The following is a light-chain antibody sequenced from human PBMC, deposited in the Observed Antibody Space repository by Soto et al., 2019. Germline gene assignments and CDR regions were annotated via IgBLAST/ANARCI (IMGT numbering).Light chain of an antibody. CDR3: QQYNKWPLT. CDR2: DAS. J-gene: IGKJ4*01. CDR1: QGVTSN. Sequence: EIVLTQSPDTLSLSPGYRATISCRASQGVTSNVAWYQQKPGQAPRLLIYDASTRATGIPARFSGSGSGAEYTLTISSLQSEDFAVYYCQQYNKWPLTFGGGTKVDIK. V-gene: IGKV3-15*01.